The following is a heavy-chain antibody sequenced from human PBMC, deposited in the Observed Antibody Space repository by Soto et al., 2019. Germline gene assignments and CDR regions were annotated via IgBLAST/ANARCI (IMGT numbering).Heavy chain of an antibody. CDR3: AKTPLIRFLEWPSDV. CDR2: ISYDGSNK. CDR1: GSTFSSYG. D-gene: IGHD3-3*01. Sequence: GGSLRLSCAASGSTFSSYGMHWVRQAPGKGLEWVAVISYDGSNKYYADSVKGRFTISRDNSKNTLYLHMNSLRAEDTAVYYCAKTPLIRFLEWPSDVWGQGTTVTVSS. V-gene: IGHV3-30*18. J-gene: IGHJ6*02.